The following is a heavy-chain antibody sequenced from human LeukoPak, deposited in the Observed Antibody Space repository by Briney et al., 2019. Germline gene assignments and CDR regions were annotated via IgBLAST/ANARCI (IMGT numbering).Heavy chain of an antibody. CDR3: ARAVAGTFYFDY. CDR2: IGTAGDT. Sequence: GGSLRLSCAASGFTFSSYDMHWVRQATGKGLVWVSAIGTAGDTYYPGSVKGRFTISRENAKNSLYLQMNSLRAGDTAVYYCARAVAGTFYFDYWGQGTLVTVSS. D-gene: IGHD6-19*01. CDR1: GFTFSSYD. J-gene: IGHJ4*02. V-gene: IGHV3-13*04.